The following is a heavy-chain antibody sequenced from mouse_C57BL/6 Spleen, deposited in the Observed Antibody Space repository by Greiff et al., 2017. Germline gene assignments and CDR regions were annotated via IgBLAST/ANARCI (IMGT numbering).Heavy chain of an antibody. Sequence: QVQLKQPGAELVKPGASVKLSCKASGYTFTSYWMHWVKQRPGRGLEWIGRIDPNSGGTKYNEKFKSKATLTVDKPSSTAYMQLSSLTSEDSAVYYCARWEGSAWFAYWGQGTLVTVSA. CDR3: ARWEGSAWFAY. D-gene: IGHD3-2*02. V-gene: IGHV1-72*01. CDR2: IDPNSGGT. J-gene: IGHJ3*01. CDR1: GYTFTSYW.